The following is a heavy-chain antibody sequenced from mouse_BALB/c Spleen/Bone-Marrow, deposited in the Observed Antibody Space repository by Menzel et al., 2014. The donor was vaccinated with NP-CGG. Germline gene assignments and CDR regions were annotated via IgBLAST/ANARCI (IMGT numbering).Heavy chain of an antibody. D-gene: IGHD2-4*01. Sequence: QVQLQQSGPGLVQPSQSLSITCTVSGFSISNYAVHWVRQSPGKGLEWLGVLWSGGNRDYNAAFISRLSISKDNSKSQVFFKMNSLQPNDTAIYYCARNYDFGDYYAMEYWGQGNSVTVSS. V-gene: IGHV2-2*02. CDR2: LWSGGNR. CDR3: ARNYDFGDYYAMEY. J-gene: IGHJ4*01. CDR1: GFSISNYA.